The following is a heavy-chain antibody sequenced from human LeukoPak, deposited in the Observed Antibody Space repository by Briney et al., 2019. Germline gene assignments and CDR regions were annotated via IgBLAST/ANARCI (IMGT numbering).Heavy chain of an antibody. CDR3: ARVFTYSGSYNYYFDY. D-gene: IGHD1-26*01. Sequence: ASVRVSCKASGYTFNSYGISWVRQAPGQGLEWMGWISDHNGNTNYAQKLQGRVTMTTDTSTNTAYTELRSLRSDDTAVYYCARVFTYSGSYNYYFDYWGQGTLVTVSS. CDR2: ISDHNGNT. CDR1: GYTFNSYG. V-gene: IGHV1-18*01. J-gene: IGHJ4*02.